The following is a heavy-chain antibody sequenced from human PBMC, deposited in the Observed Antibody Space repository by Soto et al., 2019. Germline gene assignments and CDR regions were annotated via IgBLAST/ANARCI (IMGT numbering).Heavy chain of an antibody. Sequence: GESLKISCKGSGYSFTSYWIGWVRQMPGKGLEWMGIIYPGDSDTRYSPSFQGQVTISADKSISTAYLQWSSLKASDTAMYYCARLLRYCSGGSCYRVEAFDIWGQGTMVTVSS. J-gene: IGHJ3*02. CDR3: ARLLRYCSGGSCYRVEAFDI. CDR1: GYSFTSYW. D-gene: IGHD2-15*01. V-gene: IGHV5-51*01. CDR2: IYPGDSDT.